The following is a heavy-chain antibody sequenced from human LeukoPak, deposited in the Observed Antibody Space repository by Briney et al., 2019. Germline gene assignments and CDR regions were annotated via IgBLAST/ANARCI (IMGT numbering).Heavy chain of an antibody. J-gene: IGHJ4*02. V-gene: IGHV1-8*03. CDR1: GYTFTSYD. CDR3: ARGSRIAAAPDY. CDR2: MNPNSGNT. D-gene: IGHD6-13*01. Sequence: ASVKVSCKASGYTFTSYDINWVRQATGQGLEWMGWMNPNSGNTGYAQKFQGRVTITRNTSISTAYMELSSLRSEDTAVYYCARGSRIAAAPDYWGQGTLVTVSS.